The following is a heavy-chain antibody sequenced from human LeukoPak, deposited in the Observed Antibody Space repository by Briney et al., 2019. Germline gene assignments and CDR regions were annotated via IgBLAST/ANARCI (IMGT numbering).Heavy chain of an antibody. D-gene: IGHD3-10*01. J-gene: IGHJ4*02. Sequence: GGSLRLSCAASGFIFSSDFMNWVRQAPGKGLEWVSAMNSGGSTFYADSVKGRFIISRDKSRNTLYLQMNSLSVDDTAVYYCTRGGSMVRGVLWGQGTLVTVSS. CDR2: MNSGGST. CDR1: GFIFSSDF. V-gene: IGHV3-53*01. CDR3: TRGGSMVRGVL.